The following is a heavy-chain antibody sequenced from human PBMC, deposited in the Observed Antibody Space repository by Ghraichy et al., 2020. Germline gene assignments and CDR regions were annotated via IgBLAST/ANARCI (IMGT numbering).Heavy chain of an antibody. CDR3: ARERPKVGATRQGGVDC. J-gene: IGHJ4*02. D-gene: IGHD1-26*01. CDR1: GGSISSSSYY. Sequence: SETLSLTCTVSGGSISSSSYYWAWVRQPPGKGLEWIGSIYYSGSTYYNPSLKSRVTISVDTSKNQFSLKLSSVTAADTAVYYCARERPKVGATRQGGVDCWGQGTLVTVSS. V-gene: IGHV4-39*07. CDR2: IYYSGST.